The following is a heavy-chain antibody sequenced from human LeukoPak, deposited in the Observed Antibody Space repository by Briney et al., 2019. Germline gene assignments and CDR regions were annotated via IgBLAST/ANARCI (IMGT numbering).Heavy chain of an antibody. CDR3: ARDLDSGNYFFAY. D-gene: IGHD3-22*01. CDR2: ISGNGGTT. Sequence: GGSLRLSCAASGFTFSSYAMSWVRQAPGKGLQWVSYISGNGGTTYYADSVEGRFTISRDNAKNSLYLQMSSLRAEDTAVYYCARDLDSGNYFFAYWGQGTLVTVSS. V-gene: IGHV3-48*03. J-gene: IGHJ4*02. CDR1: GFTFSSYA.